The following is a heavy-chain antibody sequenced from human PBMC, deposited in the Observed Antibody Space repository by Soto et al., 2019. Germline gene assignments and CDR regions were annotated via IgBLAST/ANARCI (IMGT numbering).Heavy chain of an antibody. CDR3: ARSGYSYGPNPLLY. D-gene: IGHD5-18*01. Sequence: TLSLTCTVSGGSISSGGYYWSWIRQHPGKGLEWIGYIYYSGSTYYNPSLKSRVTISVDTSKNQFSLKLSSVTAADTAVYNCARSGYSYGPNPLLYWGQGTLVTVSS. CDR2: IYYSGST. CDR1: GGSISSGGYY. V-gene: IGHV4-31*03. J-gene: IGHJ4*02.